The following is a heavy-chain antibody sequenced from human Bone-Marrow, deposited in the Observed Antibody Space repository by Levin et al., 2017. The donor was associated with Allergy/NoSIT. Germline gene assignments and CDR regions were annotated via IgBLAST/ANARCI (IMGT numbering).Heavy chain of an antibody. J-gene: IGHJ6*02. CDR3: ARDSFSTSSGLDYYYGMDV. CDR1: GFTLSQYW. Sequence: GESLKISCVASGFTLSQYWMTWVRQAPGKGLEWVAKIKPDGSDKFYADSLKGRLTISRDNTRKSLSLQINNLRAEDTAVYYWARDSFSTSSGLDYYYGMDVWGQGTTVTVSS. V-gene: IGHV3-7*01. D-gene: IGHD2-2*01. CDR2: IKPDGSDK.